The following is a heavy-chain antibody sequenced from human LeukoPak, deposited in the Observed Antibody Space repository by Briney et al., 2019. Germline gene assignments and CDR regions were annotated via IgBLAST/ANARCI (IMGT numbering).Heavy chain of an antibody. V-gene: IGHV3-33*01. CDR2: IWYDGSNK. J-gene: IGHJ4*02. CDR1: GFTFSNYG. Sequence: PGGSLRLSCAASGFTFSNYGIHWVRQAPGKGLEWVAVIWYDGSNKYYADSVKGRFTIFRDNSKNTLYLQMNSLRAEDTALYYCARKFLTGRLIDYWGQGTLVTVSS. CDR3: ARKFLTGRLIDY. D-gene: IGHD7-27*01.